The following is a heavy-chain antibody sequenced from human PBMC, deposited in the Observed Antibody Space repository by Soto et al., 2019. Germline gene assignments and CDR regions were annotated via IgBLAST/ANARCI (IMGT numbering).Heavy chain of an antibody. J-gene: IGHJ3*02. V-gene: IGHV4-31*03. CDR1: GDSISRIDYY. D-gene: IGHD3-22*01. CDR3: AREGASYHSGGYLIRGDFDI. CDR2: IYFRGNT. Sequence: PSETLSLTCSVSGDSISRIDYYWTWIRQHPEKGLEWIGNIYFRGNTYYSPSLESRLTISVDTSKNQFSLNLTSLTSADTAVYYCAREGASYHSGGYLIRGDFDIWGQGNMVTVSS.